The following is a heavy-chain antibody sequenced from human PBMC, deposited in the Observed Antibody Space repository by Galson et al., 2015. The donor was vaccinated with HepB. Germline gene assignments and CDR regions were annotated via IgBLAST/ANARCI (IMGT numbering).Heavy chain of an antibody. V-gene: IGHV1-69*13. CDR3: ARGRAYYDILTGYVMFDP. CDR2: IIPIFGTA. J-gene: IGHJ5*02. CDR1: GGTFSSYA. D-gene: IGHD3-9*01. Sequence: SVKVSCKASGGTFSSYAISWVRQAPGQGLEWMGGIIPIFGTANYAQKFQGRVTITADESTSTAYMELSSLRSEDTAVYYCARGRAYYDILTGYVMFDPWGQGTLVTVSS.